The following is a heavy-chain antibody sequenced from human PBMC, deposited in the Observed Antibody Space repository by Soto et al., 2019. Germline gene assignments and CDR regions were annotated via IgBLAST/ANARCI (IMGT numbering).Heavy chain of an antibody. Sequence: QVQLVQSGAEVKKPGASVKVSCKASGYTFTSYGISWVRQAPGQGLEWMGWISAYNGNTNYAQKLQGRVTMTTDKSTSTDYMELRSRRSDDTAGYYCARDRKLADFWSGYFVYSYYGMDVWGQGTTVTVSS. D-gene: IGHD3-3*01. J-gene: IGHJ6*01. CDR2: ISAYNGNT. V-gene: IGHV1-18*01. CDR3: ARDRKLADFWSGYFVYSYYGMDV. CDR1: GYTFTSYG.